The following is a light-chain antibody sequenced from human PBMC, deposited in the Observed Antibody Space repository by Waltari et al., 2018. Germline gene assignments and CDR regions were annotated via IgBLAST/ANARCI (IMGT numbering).Light chain of an antibody. V-gene: IGLV6-57*04. CDR3: QSYDPPTRV. Sequence: FMLTQPHSVSESPGKTVTISCTRTSGRIANNYVPWYQQRTGSGPTIVIYEYNPRPSGVPDRFSGSIDSSSNSASLIISGLKTEDEADYYCQSYDPPTRVFGGGTKLTVL. CDR2: EYN. J-gene: IGLJ3*02. CDR1: SGRIANNY.